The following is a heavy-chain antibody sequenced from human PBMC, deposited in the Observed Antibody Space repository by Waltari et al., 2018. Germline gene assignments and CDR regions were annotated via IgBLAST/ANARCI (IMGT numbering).Heavy chain of an antibody. Sequence: EVQLVESGGGLVQPGGSLRLSCEVSGFTFSDHYLDWVRQVPGMGLGWVGRNKNKGKNSITEDAASVKGRFTISRDESKNSLYLQMDSLRTEDTALYFCTRVGRDNYDRNSISQDAFDIWGRGTMGTVSS. V-gene: IGHV3-72*01. J-gene: IGHJ3*02. CDR3: TRVGRDNYDRNSISQDAFDI. CDR2: NKNKGKNSIT. CDR1: GFTFSDHY. D-gene: IGHD3-22*01.